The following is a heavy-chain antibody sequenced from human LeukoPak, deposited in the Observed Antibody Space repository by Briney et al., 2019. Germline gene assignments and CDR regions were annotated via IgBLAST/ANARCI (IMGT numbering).Heavy chain of an antibody. CDR1: GYTFTSYG. J-gene: IGHJ4*02. CDR3: ARDRGDYDYVWGSYRYIRLFDY. D-gene: IGHD3-16*02. CDR2: ISAYNGNT. V-gene: IGHV1-18*04. Sequence: ASVKVSCKASGYTFTSYGISWVRQAPGQGLEWMGWISAYNGNTNYAQKLQGRVTMTTDTSTSTAYMEVRSLRSDDTAVYYCARDRGDYDYVWGSYRYIRLFDYWGQGTLVTVSS.